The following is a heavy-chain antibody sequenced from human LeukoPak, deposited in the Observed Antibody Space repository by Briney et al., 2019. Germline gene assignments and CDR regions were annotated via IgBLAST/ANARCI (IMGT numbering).Heavy chain of an antibody. D-gene: IGHD3-16*01. J-gene: IGHJ4*02. V-gene: IGHV3-23*01. Sequence: GGSLRLSCAASGYTFSSHGMTWVRQAPGKGLEWVSTINGAGDNTNYAETVKGRFTISRDNSKNTVYLQMNSLSAEDTAIYYCAIVTVCYGCYFDYWGQGTLVTVSS. CDR1: GYTFSSHG. CDR2: INGAGDNT. CDR3: AIVTVCYGCYFDY.